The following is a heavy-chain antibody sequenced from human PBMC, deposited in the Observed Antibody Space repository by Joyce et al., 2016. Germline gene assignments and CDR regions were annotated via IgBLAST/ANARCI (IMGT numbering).Heavy chain of an antibody. V-gene: IGHV5-10-1*03. J-gene: IGHJ5*02. D-gene: IGHD1-14*01. Sequence: EVQLEQSGAEVSKSGESLRISCQASGYTFSTYWIRWVRQIPGKGLEWMGKIEPSDSNGDYNPSVQGHVTISADKTVNTAYLQWSSLKASDTAIYYCTRSRTITGFGIGWFDIWGRGTLVTVSS. CDR1: GYTFSTYW. CDR3: TRSRTITGFGIGWFDI. CDR2: IEPSDSNG.